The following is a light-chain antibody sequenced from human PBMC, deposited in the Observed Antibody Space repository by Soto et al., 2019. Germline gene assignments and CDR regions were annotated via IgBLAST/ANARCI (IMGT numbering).Light chain of an antibody. J-gene: IGKJ1*01. CDR2: SAS. Sequence: DTVLTQSPGTLSLTSGERATLPCRASQSISGTYLAWYQQKPGQSPRPLIYSASTRAPGIPDRFSGSGSGTDFTLTISRLEPEDFAVYYCQHYGSSPSTFGRGTKVDIK. CDR3: QHYGSSPST. V-gene: IGKV3-20*01. CDR1: QSISGTY.